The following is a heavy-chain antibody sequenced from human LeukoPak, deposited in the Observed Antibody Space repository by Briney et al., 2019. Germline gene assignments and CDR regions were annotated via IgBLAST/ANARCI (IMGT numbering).Heavy chain of an antibody. D-gene: IGHD3-10*01. CDR1: GYTFTSYG. V-gene: IGHV1-18*01. Sequence: ASVKVSCKASGYTFTSYGISWMRQAPGQGPEWMGWISAYNGNTNYAQTLQGRVTMTTDTSTSTAYMALRSLRSDDTAVYYCARDWSSMVRGVFDYWGQGTLVTVSS. J-gene: IGHJ4*02. CDR3: ARDWSSMVRGVFDY. CDR2: ISAYNGNT.